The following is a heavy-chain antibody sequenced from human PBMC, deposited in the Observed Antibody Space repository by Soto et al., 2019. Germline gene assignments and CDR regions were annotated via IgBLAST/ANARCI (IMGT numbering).Heavy chain of an antibody. Sequence: EVQLVESGGVVVQPGGSLRLSCAASGFTFDDYTMHWVRQAPGKGLEWDSLISWDGGSTYYADSVKGRFTISRDNSKNSLYLQMNSLRTEDTALYYCAKDKFDVGSSGYYYYFDYWGQGTLVTVSS. J-gene: IGHJ4*02. D-gene: IGHD3-22*01. CDR2: ISWDGGST. CDR1: GFTFDDYT. V-gene: IGHV3-43*01. CDR3: AKDKFDVGSSGYYYYFDY.